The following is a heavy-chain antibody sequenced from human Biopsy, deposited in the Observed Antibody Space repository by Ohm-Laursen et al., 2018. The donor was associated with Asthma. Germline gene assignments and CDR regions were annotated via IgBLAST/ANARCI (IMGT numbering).Heavy chain of an antibody. D-gene: IGHD2-15*01. J-gene: IGHJ4*02. Sequence: SQTLSLTCTVSGVSIRSYYWTWIRQPPGKGLEWIGNIHYSGSTYSNPSLKSRVTISVDTSKKQIPLRLSFVIAADTAVYYCAGFCSGGNCPDHWGQGTLVTVSS. CDR3: AGFCSGGNCPDH. CDR1: GVSIRSYY. CDR2: IHYSGST. V-gene: IGHV4-59*01.